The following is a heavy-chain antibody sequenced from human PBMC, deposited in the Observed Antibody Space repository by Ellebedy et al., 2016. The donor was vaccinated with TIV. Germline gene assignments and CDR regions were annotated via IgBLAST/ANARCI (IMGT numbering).Heavy chain of an antibody. CDR1: GGSFSGYY. V-gene: IGHV4-34*01. CDR3: AREKWSDAD. CDR2: INHSGTT. Sequence: MPSETLSLTCAVYGGSFSGYYWSWIRQPPGKGLEWIGEINHSGTTQYNPSLKSRVTISVDSYKNQLSLNLSSVTAADTAVYYCAREKWSDADWGQGTLVTVSS. J-gene: IGHJ4*02. D-gene: IGHD1-26*01.